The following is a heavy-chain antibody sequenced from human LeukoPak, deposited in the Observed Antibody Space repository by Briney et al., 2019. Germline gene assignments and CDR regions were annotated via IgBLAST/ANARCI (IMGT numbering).Heavy chain of an antibody. CDR3: ASGGFTSQTPMDV. V-gene: IGHV4-34*01. CDR1: GGSFRGYY. D-gene: IGHD2-2*01. CDR2: INHSGST. Sequence: SEALSLTCAVYGGSFRGYYWSWIRQPPGKGLEWIGEINHSGSTNYNPSLKSRVTISVDTSKNQFSLKLSSVTAADTAVYYCASGGFTSQTPMDVWGKGTTVTVSS. J-gene: IGHJ6*03.